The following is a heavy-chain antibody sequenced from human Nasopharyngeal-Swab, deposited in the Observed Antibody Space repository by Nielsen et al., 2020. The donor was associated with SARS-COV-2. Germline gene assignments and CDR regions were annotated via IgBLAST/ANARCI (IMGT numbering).Heavy chain of an antibody. CDR1: GFTFSSYA. Sequence: GESLKISCAASGFTFSSYAMHWVRQAPGKGLEYVSAISSNGGSTYYANSVKGRFTISRDKSKNTLYLQMNSLRPEDTAVYSCASGGTAVATRYYGLDVWGQGTTVTVSS. D-gene: IGHD6-19*01. J-gene: IGHJ6*02. CDR2: ISSNGGST. CDR3: ASGGTAVATRYYGLDV. V-gene: IGHV3-64*01.